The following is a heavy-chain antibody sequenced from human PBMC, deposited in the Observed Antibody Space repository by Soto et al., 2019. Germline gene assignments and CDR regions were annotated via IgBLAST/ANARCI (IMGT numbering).Heavy chain of an antibody. CDR3: AKGVEHSTADAFET. D-gene: IGHD5-18*01. CDR1: GFTFTTSS. J-gene: IGHJ3*02. V-gene: IGHV3-23*01. Sequence: EVQVLESGGDLVQPGGSLRLTCAVSGFTFTTSSINWVRQAPGKGLEWVSSISGNGYTTYYADSVTGRFIISTDNSKSTVFLQMNSLRVEDTALYYCAKGVEHSTADAFETWGQGTMVTVSS. CDR2: ISGNGYTT.